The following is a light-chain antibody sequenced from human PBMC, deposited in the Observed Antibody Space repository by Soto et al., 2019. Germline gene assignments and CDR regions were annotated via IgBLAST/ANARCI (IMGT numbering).Light chain of an antibody. Sequence: EIVITPSPATLSVSPGERATLPYRASQSISTDLAWYQQKPDQVTRLLIYCASTTGTRILARFSGSVSGTEFPVTIISLRSEDFAVYYCQQYNNWAPLTCGGGNKGAIK. CDR3: QQYNNWAPLT. CDR2: CAS. V-gene: IGKV3-15*01. CDR1: QSISTD. J-gene: IGKJ4*01.